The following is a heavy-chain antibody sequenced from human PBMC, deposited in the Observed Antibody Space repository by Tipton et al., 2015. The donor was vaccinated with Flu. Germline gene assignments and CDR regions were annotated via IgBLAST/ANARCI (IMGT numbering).Heavy chain of an antibody. CDR1: GFSFSDSY. V-gene: IGHV3-11*01. J-gene: IGHJ3*02. Sequence: QVQLVQSGGGLVKPGGSLRLSCAASGFSFSDSYMSWIRQAPGKGLEWVSYITSSGSSIYSADSVKGRFSISRDNAKSSLFLEMHSLRDDDTAVYYCARGGGTMTRRGSFDIWGQGTVVAVSS. D-gene: IGHD1-14*01. CDR2: ITSSGSSI. CDR3: ARGGGTMTRRGSFDI.